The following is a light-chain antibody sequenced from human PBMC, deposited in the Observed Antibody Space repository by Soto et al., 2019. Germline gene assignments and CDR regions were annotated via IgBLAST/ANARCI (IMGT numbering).Light chain of an antibody. Sequence: QSVLTQPPSASGTPGQRVTISCSGSSSNIGSNTVSWYQQLPGTAPKLLIYTNNQRPSGVPDRFSGSKSGTSASLAISGLQYEDEADYYCAAWDVSLNGVVFGGGTNLTVL. CDR2: TNN. CDR3: AAWDVSLNGVV. J-gene: IGLJ2*01. V-gene: IGLV1-44*01. CDR1: SSNIGSNT.